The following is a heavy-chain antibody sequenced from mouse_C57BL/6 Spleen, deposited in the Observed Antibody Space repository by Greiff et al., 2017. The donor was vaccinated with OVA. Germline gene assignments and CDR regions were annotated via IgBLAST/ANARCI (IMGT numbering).Heavy chain of an antibody. Sequence: QVQLQQPGAELVKPGASVKLSCKASGYTFTSYWMQWVKQRPGQGLEWIGEIDPSDSYTNYNQKFKGKATLTVDTSSSTAYMQLSSLTSEDSAVYYCARFGDYEDWYFDVWGTGTTVTVSS. CDR2: IDPSDSYT. CDR1: GYTFTSYW. CDR3: ARFGDYEDWYFDV. V-gene: IGHV1-50*01. D-gene: IGHD2-13*01. J-gene: IGHJ1*03.